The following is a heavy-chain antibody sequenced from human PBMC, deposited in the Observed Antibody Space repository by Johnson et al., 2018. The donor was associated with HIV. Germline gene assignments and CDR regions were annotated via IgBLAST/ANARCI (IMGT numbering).Heavy chain of an antibody. CDR1: GFTFDDYA. Sequence: DVQVVESGGGVVRPGGSLRLSCAASGFTFDDYAMHWVRQAPGKGLEWVSGISWNSGSTYYADSVKGRFTISRDNSKNTLYLQMNSLRAEDTAVYYCARENQDAFDIWGQGTMVTVSS. V-gene: IGHV3-20*04. CDR2: ISWNSGST. CDR3: ARENQDAFDI. J-gene: IGHJ3*02.